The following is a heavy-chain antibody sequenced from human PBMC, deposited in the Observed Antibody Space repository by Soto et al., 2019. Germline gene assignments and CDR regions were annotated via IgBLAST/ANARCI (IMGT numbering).Heavy chain of an antibody. Sequence: ASVKVSCKASGYTFTGYYTHWVRQAPGQGLEWMGWINPNSGGTNYAQKFQGRVTMTRDTSISTAYMELSRLRSDDTAVYYCARVRGGGSEYFFDYWGQGTLVTVSS. J-gene: IGHJ4*02. D-gene: IGHD2-15*01. CDR1: GYTFTGYY. CDR2: INPNSGGT. CDR3: ARVRGGGSEYFFDY. V-gene: IGHV1-2*02.